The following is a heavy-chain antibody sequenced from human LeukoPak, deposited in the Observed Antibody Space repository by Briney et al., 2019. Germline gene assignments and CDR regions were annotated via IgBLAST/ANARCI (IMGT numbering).Heavy chain of an antibody. J-gene: IGHJ4*02. Sequence: PGRSLRLSCAASGFTFSNYAMSWVRQAPGKGLEWVSTVSGGGGSTYYADSVRGRFTVSRDNSKNTLYLQMNILRAEDTALYYCATALRFLEWYPYWGQGTLVTVSS. CDR2: VSGGGGST. D-gene: IGHD3-3*01. CDR3: ATALRFLEWYPY. V-gene: IGHV3-23*01. CDR1: GFTFSNYA.